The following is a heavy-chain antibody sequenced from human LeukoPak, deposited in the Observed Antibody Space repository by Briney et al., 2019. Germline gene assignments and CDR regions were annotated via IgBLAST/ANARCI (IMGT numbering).Heavy chain of an antibody. D-gene: IGHD3-22*01. CDR2: NTSSSSYI. V-gene: IGHV3-21*01. J-gene: IGHJ3*02. CDR3: ASQEDYYDSSGLWEAFDI. CDR1: GFTFSTCS. Sequence: PRGSLRLSCAASGFTFSTCSMNWVRQAPGKGLEWVSSNTSSSSYIYYADSVKGRFTISRDNAKNSLYLQMNSLRAEDTAVYYCASQEDYYDSSGLWEAFDIWGQGTMVTVSS.